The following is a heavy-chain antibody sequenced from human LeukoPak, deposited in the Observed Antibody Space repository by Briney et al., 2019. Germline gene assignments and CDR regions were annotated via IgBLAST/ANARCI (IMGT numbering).Heavy chain of an antibody. V-gene: IGHV3-49*04. D-gene: IGHD4-17*01. CDR3: TRDPEYGDYARWYFDY. J-gene: IGHJ4*02. CDR1: GFTFKDYA. Sequence: AGGSLRLSCAASGFTFKDYAMSWVRQAPGKGLEWVGFIRSKAYGGTTEYAASVKGRFTISRDDSKSIAYLQMNSLKTEDTAVYYCTRDPEYGDYARWYFDYWGQGTLVTVSS. CDR2: IRSKAYGGTT.